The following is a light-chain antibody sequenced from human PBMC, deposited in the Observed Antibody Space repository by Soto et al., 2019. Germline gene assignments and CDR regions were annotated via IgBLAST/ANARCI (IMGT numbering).Light chain of an antibody. Sequence: EIVMTQSPATLSVSPGERATLSCRASQSVSGNLAWYQQKPGQAPRLLIYGASTRATGIPARFSGNGSGTEFTLTISSLQSEDFAVYYCQQYNNWPRTFGQGTKVEIK. J-gene: IGKJ1*01. CDR1: QSVSGN. CDR3: QQYNNWPRT. V-gene: IGKV3-15*01. CDR2: GAS.